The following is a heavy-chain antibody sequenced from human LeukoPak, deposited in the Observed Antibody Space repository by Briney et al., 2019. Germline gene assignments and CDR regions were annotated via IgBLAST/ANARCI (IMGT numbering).Heavy chain of an antibody. V-gene: IGHV3-30*04. Sequence: GGSLRLSCGASGFTFSNYAMHWVRQAPGKGLEWVAVISYDGKKKYYADSVKGRFTISRDNSKNTLYLQMSSLRVEDTAVYYCAKVWGYDSGTYLDYWVQGTLVTVSS. CDR2: ISYDGKKK. CDR3: AKVWGYDSGTYLDY. CDR1: GFTFSNYA. J-gene: IGHJ4*02. D-gene: IGHD3-10*01.